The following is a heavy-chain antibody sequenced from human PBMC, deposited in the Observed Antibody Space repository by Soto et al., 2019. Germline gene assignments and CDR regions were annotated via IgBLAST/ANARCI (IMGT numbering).Heavy chain of an antibody. D-gene: IGHD6-19*01. Sequence: GGSLRLSCAAFGFTFSNYWMNWVRQVPGKGLVWVSRLSPDGRITKYADSVKGRFTISRDNAKNTVDLLMNNLRAEDTAVYYCARDLGRVAVAGDYYGMDVWGQGTTVTVSS. CDR2: LSPDGRIT. V-gene: IGHV3-74*03. CDR3: ARDLGRVAVAGDYYGMDV. CDR1: GFTFSNYW. J-gene: IGHJ6*02.